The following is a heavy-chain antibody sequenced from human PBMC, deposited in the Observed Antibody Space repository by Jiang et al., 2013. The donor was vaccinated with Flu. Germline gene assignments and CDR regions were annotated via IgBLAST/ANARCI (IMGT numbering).Heavy chain of an antibody. CDR1: GDSISRGGYS. V-gene: IGHV4-30-2*01. J-gene: IGHJ3*02. CDR3: ARGGYVGFSAFDI. CDR2: IYYSGST. D-gene: IGHD2-2*01. Sequence: SGPGLVKTSQTLSLTCAVSGDSISRGGYSWTWFRQPPGKGLEWIGYIYYSGSTYYNPSLKSRVTISVDRSNNHFSLRLSSVTAADTAVYFCARGGYVGFSAFDIWGQGTMVTVSS.